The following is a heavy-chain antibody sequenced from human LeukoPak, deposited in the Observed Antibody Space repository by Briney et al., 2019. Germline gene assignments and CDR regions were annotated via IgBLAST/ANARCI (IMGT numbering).Heavy chain of an antibody. J-gene: IGHJ4*02. Sequence: GGSLRLSCAASGFTFSSYEMNWVRQAPGKGLEWVSYISSSGSTIYYADSVEGRFTISRDNAKNSLYLQMTSLRAADTAVYYCASSRGYNNGYRALELPPSPVDWGQGTLVTVSS. CDR1: GFTFSSYE. CDR3: ASSRGYNNGYRALELPPSPVD. V-gene: IGHV3-48*03. D-gene: IGHD5-18*01. CDR2: ISSSGSTI.